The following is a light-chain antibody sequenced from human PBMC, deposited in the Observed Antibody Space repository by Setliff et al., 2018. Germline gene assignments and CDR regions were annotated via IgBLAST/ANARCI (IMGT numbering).Light chain of an antibody. CDR2: GVS. CDR3: SSYAGSSTVV. V-gene: IGLV2-14*03. CDR1: SSDIGGYNY. J-gene: IGLJ2*01. Sequence: QSVLTQPASVSGSPGQSITISCTGPSSDIGGYNYVSWYQQYPGKAPQLIIYGVSKRPSGVSDRFSGSKSGNTASLTISGLQAEDEADYYCSSYAGSSTVVFGGGTK.